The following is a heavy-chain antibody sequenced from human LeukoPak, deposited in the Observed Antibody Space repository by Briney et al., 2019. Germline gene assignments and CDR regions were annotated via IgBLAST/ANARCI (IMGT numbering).Heavy chain of an antibody. V-gene: IGHV1-2*02. D-gene: IGHD3-16*01. Sequence: ASVKVSCKASGYTFTGHYIHWVRQAPGQGLEWMGWINPNGGDTSYAQKFQGTVTMTRDTSISTAYMDLSRLISDDTALYYCARDRGPQWWGSFDYWGQGTLVTVSS. J-gene: IGHJ4*02. CDR3: ARDRGPQWWGSFDY. CDR1: GYTFTGHY. CDR2: INPNGGDT.